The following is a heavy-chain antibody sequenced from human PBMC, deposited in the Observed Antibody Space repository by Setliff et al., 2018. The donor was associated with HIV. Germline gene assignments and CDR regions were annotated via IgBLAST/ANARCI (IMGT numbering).Heavy chain of an antibody. CDR2: ITRSGENT. CDR1: GFSFGDSV. CDR3: ARRMVGTSFDVFDL. D-gene: IGHD2-21*02. Sequence: PGGSLRLSCAASGFSFGDSVLNWVRQAPGTGLEWVASITRSGENTNYADSAKDRFSISRDDSEDTPFLQMTSLTDEDTAVYYCARRMVGTSFDVFDLWGQGTVVTVSS. V-gene: IGHV3-23*01. J-gene: IGHJ3*01.